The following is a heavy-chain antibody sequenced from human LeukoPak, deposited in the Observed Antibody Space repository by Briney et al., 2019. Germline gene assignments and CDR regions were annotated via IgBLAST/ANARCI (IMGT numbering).Heavy chain of an antibody. CDR2: INSRGTT. Sequence: GGSLRLSCAASGFTVSSKYMAWVRQAPGKGLEWVSFINSRGTTTYADSLKGRSTICRDYSKNTLHIQMHRLRDQDTAVYHCDTIVSDSNGWYQFDHWGQGAMVTVSS. CDR3: DTIVSDSNGWYQFDH. CDR1: GFTVSSKY. J-gene: IGHJ4*02. V-gene: IGHV3-66*01. D-gene: IGHD6-19*01.